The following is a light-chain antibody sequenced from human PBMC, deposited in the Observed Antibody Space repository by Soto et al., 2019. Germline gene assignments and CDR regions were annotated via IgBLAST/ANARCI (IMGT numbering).Light chain of an antibody. CDR3: MQATQSDWT. J-gene: IGKJ1*01. CDR2: KVS. Sequence: DIVMTQTPLSSPVTLGQAASISCRSSQSLVHSDGNTYLSWYQQRTGQPPRLLIYKVSDRFSGVPDRFSGSGAGTDFPLTMSRVEAGDVGVYYFMQATQSDWTFGQGTKVEIK. CDR1: QSLVHSDGNTY. V-gene: IGKV2-24*01.